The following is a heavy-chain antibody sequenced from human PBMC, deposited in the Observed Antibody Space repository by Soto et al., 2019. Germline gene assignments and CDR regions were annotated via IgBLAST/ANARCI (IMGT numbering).Heavy chain of an antibody. CDR3: ARVWAYDYGMDV. CDR2: ISSSSSYI. Sequence: GGSLRLSCAASGFTFSSYSMNWVRQAPGKGLEWVSSISSSSSYIYYADSVKGRFTISRDNAKNSLYLQMNSLRAEDTAVYYCARVWAYDYGMDVWGQGTTVTVSS. J-gene: IGHJ6*02. D-gene: IGHD3-16*01. CDR1: GFTFSSYS. V-gene: IGHV3-21*01.